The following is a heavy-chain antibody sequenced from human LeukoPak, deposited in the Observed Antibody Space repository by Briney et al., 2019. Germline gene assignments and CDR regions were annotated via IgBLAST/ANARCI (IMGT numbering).Heavy chain of an antibody. CDR3: AKSPNDILTGEEYFFDY. Sequence: GGSLRLSCSASGFIFSSHTMHWVRQAPGKGLEYVSAISNNGGSTYYADSVKGRFTISRDNSKNTLYLQMNSLRAEDTAVYYCAKSPNDILTGEEYFFDYWGQGTLVTVSS. CDR1: GFIFSSHT. J-gene: IGHJ4*02. D-gene: IGHD3-9*01. V-gene: IGHV3-64*04. CDR2: ISNNGGST.